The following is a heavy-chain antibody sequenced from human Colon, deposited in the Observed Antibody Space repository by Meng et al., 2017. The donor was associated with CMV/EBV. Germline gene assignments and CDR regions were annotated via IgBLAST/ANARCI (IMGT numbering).Heavy chain of an antibody. D-gene: IGHD1-26*01. CDR1: GGSFSDYA. CDR2: IIPVFGTP. V-gene: IGHV1-69*05. Sequence: SVKVSCKTSGGSFSDYAISWVRQAPGQGLEWMGGIIPVFGTPNYAQSFQGRVTITTDESTNTAYMELRSLRSDDTAVYYCAREAPSELWGYYYYYGMDVWGQGTTVTVSS. J-gene: IGHJ6*02. CDR3: AREAPSELWGYYYYYGMDV.